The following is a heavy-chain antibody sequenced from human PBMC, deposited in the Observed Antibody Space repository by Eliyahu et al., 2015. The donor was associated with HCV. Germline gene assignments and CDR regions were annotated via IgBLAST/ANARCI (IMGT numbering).Heavy chain of an antibody. J-gene: IGHJ2*01. CDR1: GYTFTSYW. CDR3: ARGPDWYFDL. Sequence: EVQLVQSGAEVKKPGESLKISCKGSGYTFTSYWIGWVRQMPGKGLEWMAIIYPADYDTRYSPSFRGQVTISADRSITTAYLQWSSLKASDTAMYYCARGPDWYFDLWGRGTQVTVSS. CDR2: IYPADYDT. V-gene: IGHV5-51*01.